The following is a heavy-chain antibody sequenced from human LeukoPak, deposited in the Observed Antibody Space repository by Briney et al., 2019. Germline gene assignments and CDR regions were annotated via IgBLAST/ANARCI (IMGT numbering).Heavy chain of an antibody. CDR1: GFTFSSYG. V-gene: IGHV3-30*02. CDR3: ARSYGLPLRFDY. D-gene: IGHD4-17*01. J-gene: IGHJ4*02. CDR2: IRYDGSNK. Sequence: GGSLRLSCAASGFTFSSYGMHWVRQAPGKGLEWVAFIRYDGSNKYYADSVKGRFTISRDNSKNTLYLQMNSLRAEDTAVYYCARSYGLPLRFDYWGQGALVTVSS.